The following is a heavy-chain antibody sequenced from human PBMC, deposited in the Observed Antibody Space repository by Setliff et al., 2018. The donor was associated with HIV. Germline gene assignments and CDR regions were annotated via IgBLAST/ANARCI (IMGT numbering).Heavy chain of an antibody. Sequence: SETLSLTCTVSGGSISSGNYWSWVRQPPGQVLEWMGYMFDSGATNYNPSLKTRVTISVDTSKNKFSLTLKSVTAADTAMYYCARHRYYRYDSGGKGNFDYWGQGTLVTVSS. V-gene: IGHV4-59*08. CDR3: ARHRYYRYDSGGKGNFDY. J-gene: IGHJ4*02. CDR2: MFDSGAT. D-gene: IGHD3-22*01. CDR1: GGSISSGNY.